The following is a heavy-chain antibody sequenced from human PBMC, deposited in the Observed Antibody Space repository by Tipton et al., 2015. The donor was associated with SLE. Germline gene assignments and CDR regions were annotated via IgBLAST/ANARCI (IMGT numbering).Heavy chain of an antibody. CDR3: ARDLYRSPGVFDY. Sequence: TLSLTCAVYGGSFSGYYWSWIRQHPGKGLEWIGYIYYSGSTYYNPSLKSRVTISVDTSKNQFSLKLSSVTAADTAVYYCARDLYRSPGVFDYWGQGTLVTVSS. V-gene: IGHV4-31*11. CDR1: GGSFSGYY. D-gene: IGHD6-13*01. J-gene: IGHJ4*02. CDR2: IYYSGST.